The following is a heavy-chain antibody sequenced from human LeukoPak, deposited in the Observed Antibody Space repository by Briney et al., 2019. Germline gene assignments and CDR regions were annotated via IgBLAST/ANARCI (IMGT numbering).Heavy chain of an antibody. D-gene: IGHD3-22*01. CDR1: XXXXXXXW. CDR2: IKQDGSEK. CDR3: XXXXXXXXXXSSDYYGS. J-gene: IGHJ5*02. Sequence: SXXXXXXXWXSWVRQTPGXGLXXGANIKQDGSEKYXVDSVKGRFTISRDXXKNSLYLQLNSLRAEDTAVYYCXXXXXXXXXXSSDYYGSWGQGTLVTVSS. V-gene: IGHV3-7*01.